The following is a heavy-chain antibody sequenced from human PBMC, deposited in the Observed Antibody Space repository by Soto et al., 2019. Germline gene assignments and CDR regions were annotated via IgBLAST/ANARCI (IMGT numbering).Heavy chain of an antibody. D-gene: IGHD1-26*01. V-gene: IGHV1-69*01. CDR1: GGTFSSYD. J-gene: IGHJ3*02. CDR2: IIPIFGTA. Sequence: SVQVSCTASGGTFSSYDISRVRAASGQGLEWMGGIIPIFGTANYAQKFQGRVTITADESTSTAYMELSSLRSEDTAVYYWARDLGGRYFLLHAVDSWGQGTMVTVSS. CDR3: ARDLGGRYFLLHAVDS.